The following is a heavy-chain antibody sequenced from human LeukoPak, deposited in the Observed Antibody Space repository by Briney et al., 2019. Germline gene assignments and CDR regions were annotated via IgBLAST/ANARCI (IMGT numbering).Heavy chain of an antibody. CDR1: GFSFSYHG. D-gene: IGHD3-10*02. Sequence: GGTLRLSCVASGFSFSYHGMNWVRQAPGKGLEWVSYISSSGSTIYYADSVKGRFTISRDNAKNSLYLQMNSLRAEDTAVYYCAELGITMIGGVWGKGTTVTISS. CDR2: ISSSGSTI. V-gene: IGHV3-48*04. J-gene: IGHJ6*04. CDR3: AELGITMIGGV.